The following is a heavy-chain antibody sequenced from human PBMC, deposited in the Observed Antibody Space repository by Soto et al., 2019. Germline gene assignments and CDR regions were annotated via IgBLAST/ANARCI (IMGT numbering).Heavy chain of an antibody. CDR3: ARIPQIAVAGTRFGYFDL. D-gene: IGHD6-19*01. J-gene: IGHJ2*01. Sequence: QVQLEESGGGVVQPGRSQRLSCAASGCTISSYGMHWVRQAPGKGLEWVTVIWYDGRNKYYADSVKGRFTISRDNSKNTLYLQMNSLGAEDTAVYYCARIPQIAVAGTRFGYFDLWGRGTLVTVSS. CDR2: IWYDGRNK. CDR1: GCTISSYG. V-gene: IGHV3-33*01.